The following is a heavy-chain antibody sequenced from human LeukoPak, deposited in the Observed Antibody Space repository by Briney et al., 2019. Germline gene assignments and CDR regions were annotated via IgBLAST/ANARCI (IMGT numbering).Heavy chain of an antibody. CDR1: GFTFSSYS. V-gene: IGHV3-21*01. CDR3: ARDFSYQLLYGATDY. J-gene: IGHJ4*02. Sequence: PGGSLRLSCAASGFTFSSYSMDWVRQAPGKGLEWVSSISSSSSYIYYADSVKGRFTISRGNAKNSLYPQMNSLRAEDTAVYYCARDFSYQLLYGATDYWGQGTLVTVSS. D-gene: IGHD2-2*02. CDR2: ISSSSSYI.